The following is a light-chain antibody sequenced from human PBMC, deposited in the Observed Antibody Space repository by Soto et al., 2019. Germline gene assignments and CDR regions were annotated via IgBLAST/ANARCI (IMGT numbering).Light chain of an antibody. CDR2: EGT. Sequence: QSALTQPASVSGSPGQSITISCTGSSSDVGSYNLVSWYQHHPGKAPKLIIYEGTKRPSGVSDRFSGSTPGNTASLTISGLQAEDEADYYCCSYGGSVLFGGGTKLTVL. CDR1: SSDVGSYNL. J-gene: IGLJ2*01. V-gene: IGLV2-23*01. CDR3: CSYGGSVL.